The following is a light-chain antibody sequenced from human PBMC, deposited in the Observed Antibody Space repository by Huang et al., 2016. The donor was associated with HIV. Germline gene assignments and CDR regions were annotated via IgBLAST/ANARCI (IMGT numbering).Light chain of an antibody. CDR2: AAS. CDR3: QQSYSTLLT. V-gene: IGKV1-39*01. CDR1: QSISTY. J-gene: IGKJ4*01. Sequence: DIQMTQSPSSLSASVEDRVTITCRASQSISTYLHWYQQKPGKAPKLLIYAASTLQSGVPSRFSGSGSGTDFTLTISSLQPEDFATYYCQQSYSTLLTFGGGTKVEIK.